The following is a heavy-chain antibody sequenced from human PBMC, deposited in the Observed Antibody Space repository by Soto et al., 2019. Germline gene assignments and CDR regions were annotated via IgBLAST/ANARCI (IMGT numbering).Heavy chain of an antibody. V-gene: IGHV4-34*01. CDR3: ARFGSSFYYYYYGMDV. Sequence: SETLSLTCAVYGGSFSGYYWSWIRQPPGKGLEWIGEINHSGSTNYNPSLKSRVTISVDTSKYQFSLKLSSVTAADTAVYYCARFGSSFYYYYYGMDVWGQGTTVTVSS. D-gene: IGHD6-13*01. CDR1: GGSFSGYY. CDR2: INHSGST. J-gene: IGHJ6*02.